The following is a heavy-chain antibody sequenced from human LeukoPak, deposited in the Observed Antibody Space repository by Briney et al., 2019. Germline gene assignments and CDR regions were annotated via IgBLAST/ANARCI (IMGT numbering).Heavy chain of an antibody. CDR3: ARDASSGWRHDY. Sequence: GRSLRLSCAASGFTFSSYGMHWVRQAPGKGLEWVAVIWYDGSNKYYADSVKGRFTISRDNSKNTLYLQMNSLRAEDTAVYYCARDASSGWRHDYWGQGTLVTVSS. J-gene: IGHJ4*02. D-gene: IGHD6-19*01. CDR1: GFTFSSYG. V-gene: IGHV3-33*01. CDR2: IWYDGSNK.